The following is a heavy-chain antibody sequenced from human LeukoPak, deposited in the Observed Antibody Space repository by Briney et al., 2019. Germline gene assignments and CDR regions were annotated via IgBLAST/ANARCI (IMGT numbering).Heavy chain of an antibody. CDR2: INHSGST. CDR3: ASWGSYRYKSSWFDP. J-gene: IGHJ5*02. CDR1: GGSFSGYY. D-gene: IGHD3-16*02. V-gene: IGHV4-34*01. Sequence: PSETLSLTCAVYGGSFSGYYWSWIRQPPGKGLEWIGEINHSGSTNYNPSLKSRVTISVDTSKNQFSLKLSSVTAADTAVYYCASWGSYRYKSSWFDPWGQGTLVTVSS.